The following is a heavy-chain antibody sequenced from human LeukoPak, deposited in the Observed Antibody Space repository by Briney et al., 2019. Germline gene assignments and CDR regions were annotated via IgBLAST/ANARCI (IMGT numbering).Heavy chain of an antibody. CDR1: GGTFSSYA. J-gene: IGHJ5*02. CDR3: ARGGRLWLGNWFDP. Sequence: ASVKVSCKASGGTFSSYAISWVRQAPGQGLEWMGGIIPIFGTANYAQKFQGRVTITADESTSTAYMELSSLRSEDTAVYYCARGGRLWLGNWFDPWGQGTLVTVSS. V-gene: IGHV1-69*13. D-gene: IGHD5-18*01. CDR2: IIPIFGTA.